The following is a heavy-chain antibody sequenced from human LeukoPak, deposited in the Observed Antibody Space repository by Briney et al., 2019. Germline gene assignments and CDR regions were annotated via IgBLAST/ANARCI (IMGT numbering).Heavy chain of an antibody. CDR1: GFTFSSYG. J-gene: IGHJ4*02. CDR3: AKSDSSGSLDY. Sequence: GGSLRLSCAASGFTFSSYGMHWVRQAPGKGLEWVAVISYDGSNKYYADSVKGRFTISRDNSKNTLYLQMNSLRAEDTAVYYCAKSDSSGSLDYWGQGTLVTVS. CDR2: ISYDGSNK. V-gene: IGHV3-30*18. D-gene: IGHD6-19*01.